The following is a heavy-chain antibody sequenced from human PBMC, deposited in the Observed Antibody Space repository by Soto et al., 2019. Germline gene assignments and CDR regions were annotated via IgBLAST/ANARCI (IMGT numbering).Heavy chain of an antibody. CDR3: AKFYCSGTSCTAFDY. D-gene: IGHD2-2*01. J-gene: IGHJ4*02. Sequence: NPSETLSLTCTVSGGSISSYYWSWIRQSPGKGLEWLGYIYYSGSTNYNPSLKSRLTISVDTSKNQFSLKVNSVTAADTALYYCAKFYCSGTSCTAFDYWGQGTLVTVSS. V-gene: IGHV4-59*01. CDR2: IYYSGST. CDR1: GGSISSYY.